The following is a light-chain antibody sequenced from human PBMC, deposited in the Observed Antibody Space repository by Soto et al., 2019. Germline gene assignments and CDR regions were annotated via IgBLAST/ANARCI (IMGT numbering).Light chain of an antibody. J-gene: IGLJ2*01. CDR1: SSDIGDYNY. CDR3: QSYDLSLDVVL. Sequence: QSALTQPASVSGSPGQSITISCTGPSSDIGDYNYVCWYQQHPGKAPKLMIYELSNRPSGVSNRFSGSKSGNTASLTISGLQAEDEADYYCQSYDLSLDVVLFGGGTKLTVL. V-gene: IGLV2-14*01. CDR2: ELS.